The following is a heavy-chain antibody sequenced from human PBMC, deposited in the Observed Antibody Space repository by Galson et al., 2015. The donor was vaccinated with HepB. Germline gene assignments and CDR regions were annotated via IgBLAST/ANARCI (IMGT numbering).Heavy chain of an antibody. Sequence: ETLSLTCTVSGGSISSYYWSWIRQPPGKGLEWIGYIYYSGSTNYNPSLKSRVTISVDTSKNQFSLKLSSVTAADTAVYYCARARLRTVDYWGQGTLVTVSS. V-gene: IGHV4-59*01. CDR1: GGSISSYY. CDR2: IYYSGST. CDR3: ARARLRTVDY. D-gene: IGHD4-17*01. J-gene: IGHJ4*02.